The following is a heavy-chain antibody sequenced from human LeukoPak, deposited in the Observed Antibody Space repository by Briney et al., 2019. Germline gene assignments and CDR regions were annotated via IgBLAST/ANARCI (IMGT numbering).Heavy chain of an antibody. CDR3: ARAGPNTAMVDRYFDY. V-gene: IGHV3-21*01. Sequence: PGGSLRLSCAASGFTFSSYSMNWVRQAPGKGLEWVSSISSSSSYIYYADSVKGRFTISRDNAKNSLYLQMNSLRAEDTAVYYCARAGPNTAMVDRYFDYWGQGTLVTVSS. CDR2: ISSSSSYI. D-gene: IGHD5-18*01. CDR1: GFTFSSYS. J-gene: IGHJ4*02.